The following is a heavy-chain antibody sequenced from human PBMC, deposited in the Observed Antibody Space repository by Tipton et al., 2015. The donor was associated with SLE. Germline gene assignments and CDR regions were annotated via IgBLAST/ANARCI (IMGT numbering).Heavy chain of an antibody. CDR3: ARVSGSYLYYYYYYYMDV. Sequence: TLSLTCAVYGGSFSGYYWSWIRQPPGKGLEWIGEINHSGSTNYNPSLKSRATISVDTSKNQFSLKLSSVTAADTAVYFCARVSGSYLYYYYYYYMDVWGKGTTVTVSS. V-gene: IGHV4-34*01. D-gene: IGHD1-26*01. CDR1: GGSFSGYY. CDR2: INHSGST. J-gene: IGHJ6*03.